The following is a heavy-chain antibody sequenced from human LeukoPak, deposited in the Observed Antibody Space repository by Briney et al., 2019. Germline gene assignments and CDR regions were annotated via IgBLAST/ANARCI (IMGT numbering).Heavy chain of an antibody. CDR3: ARGARGYSGYVKY. CDR1: GGSFSGYY. CDR2: INHSGST. D-gene: IGHD5-12*01. V-gene: IGHV4-34*01. J-gene: IGHJ4*02. Sequence: PSETLSLTCAVYGGSFSGYYWSWIRQPPGKGLEWIGEINHSGSTNYNPSLKSRVTISVDTSEDQFSLKLSSVTAADTAVYYCARGARGYSGYVKYWGQGTLVTVSS.